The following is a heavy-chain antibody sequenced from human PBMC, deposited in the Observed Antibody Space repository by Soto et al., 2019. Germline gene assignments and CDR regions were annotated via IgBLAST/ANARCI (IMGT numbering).Heavy chain of an antibody. V-gene: IGHV4-31*03. Sequence: SETLSLTCTVSGGSISSGGYYWSWIRQHPGKGLEWIGYIYYSGSTYYNPSLKSRVTISVDTSKNQFSLKLSSVTAADTAVYYCARGLSGYEPIDYWGQGTLVTVS. CDR1: GGSISSGGYY. J-gene: IGHJ4*02. CDR3: ARGLSGYEPIDY. D-gene: IGHD5-12*01. CDR2: IYYSGST.